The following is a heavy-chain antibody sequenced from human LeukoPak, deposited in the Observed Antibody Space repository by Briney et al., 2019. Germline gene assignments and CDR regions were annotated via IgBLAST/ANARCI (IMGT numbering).Heavy chain of an antibody. Sequence: GRSLRLSCAASGFTFSSYAMHWVRQAPGKGLEWVAVISYDGSNKYYADSVKGRLTISRDNSKNTLYLQMNSLRAEDTAVYYCARGSKGNYYDSSGYLDYWGQGTLVTVSS. D-gene: IGHD3-22*01. CDR1: GFTFSSYA. V-gene: IGHV3-30-3*01. CDR2: ISYDGSNK. J-gene: IGHJ4*02. CDR3: ARGSKGNYYDSSGYLDY.